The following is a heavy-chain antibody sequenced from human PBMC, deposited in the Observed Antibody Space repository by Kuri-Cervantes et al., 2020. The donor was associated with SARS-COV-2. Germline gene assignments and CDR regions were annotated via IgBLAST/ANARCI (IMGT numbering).Heavy chain of an antibody. D-gene: IGHD6-13*01. CDR3: ARSPYSAAGGNWFDP. Sequence: GESLKISCAASGFTFSSYWMSWVRQAPGKGLEWVANIKQDGSEKYYVDSVKGRFTISRDNAKNSLYLQMNSLRAEDTAVYYCARSPYSAAGGNWFDPWGQGTLVTVSS. J-gene: IGHJ5*02. V-gene: IGHV3-7*03. CDR2: IKQDGSEK. CDR1: GFTFSSYW.